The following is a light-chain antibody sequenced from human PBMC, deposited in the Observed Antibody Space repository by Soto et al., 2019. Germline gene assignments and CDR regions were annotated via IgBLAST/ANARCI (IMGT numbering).Light chain of an antibody. V-gene: IGKV3-11*01. CDR2: DAS. CDR1: QSISSY. J-gene: IGKJ5*01. CDR3: QQRRSWPPTIT. Sequence: EIVLTQSPATLSLSPGERATLSCRASQSISSYLAWYQQKPGQAPRLLMYDASYRATDIPPRFSGSGSGTDFTLTISSLEPEDFAVYYCQQRRSWPPTITFGQGTRLEIK.